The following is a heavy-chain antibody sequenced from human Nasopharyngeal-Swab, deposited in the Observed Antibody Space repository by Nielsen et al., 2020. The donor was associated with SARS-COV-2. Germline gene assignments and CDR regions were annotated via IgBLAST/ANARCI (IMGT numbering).Heavy chain of an antibody. CDR2: IYYSGST. CDR3: ARERRWLQGNWFDP. D-gene: IGHD5-24*01. Sequence: LETLSLTCTVSGGSISSSSYYWGWIRQPPGKGLEWIGSIYYSGSTYYNPSLKSRVTISVDTSKNQFSLKLSSVTAADTAVYYCARERRWLQGNWFDPWGQGTLVTVSS. V-gene: IGHV4-39*07. J-gene: IGHJ5*02. CDR1: GGSISSSSYY.